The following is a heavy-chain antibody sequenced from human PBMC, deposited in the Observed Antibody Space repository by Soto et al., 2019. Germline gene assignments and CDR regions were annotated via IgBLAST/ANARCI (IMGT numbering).Heavy chain of an antibody. CDR3: ARSYGSSRYGNYFDY. D-gene: IGHD6-13*01. Sequence: ASVQVSCKASVYSFTSYARRWVRQAPGQRLEWMGWINAGNGNTKYPQKFQGRVTITRDTSASTAYMELSSLRSEDTAVYYCARSYGSSRYGNYFDYWGQGTLVTVSS. CDR2: INAGNGNT. J-gene: IGHJ4*02. V-gene: IGHV1-3*01. CDR1: VYSFTSYA.